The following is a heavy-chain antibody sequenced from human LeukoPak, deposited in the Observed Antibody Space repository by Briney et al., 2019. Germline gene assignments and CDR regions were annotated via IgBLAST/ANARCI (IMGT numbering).Heavy chain of an antibody. J-gene: IGHJ4*02. CDR2: IKEDATEK. D-gene: IGHD5-12*01. CDR3: VRDTSGPDY. CDR1: GFIFSSHW. Sequence: GGSLRLSCAASGFIFSSHWMSWVRQAPGKGLEWVANIKEDATEKFYLDSVKGRFSISRDNAESSLHLQMNSLRAEDTAVYYCVRDTSGPDYWGQGTLVTVSS. V-gene: IGHV3-7*01.